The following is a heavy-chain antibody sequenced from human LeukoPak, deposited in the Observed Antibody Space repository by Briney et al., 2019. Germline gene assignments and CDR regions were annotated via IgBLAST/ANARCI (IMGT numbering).Heavy chain of an antibody. CDR2: ISGSGGST. V-gene: IGHV3-23*01. Sequence: GGTLRLSCAASGFTFSSYAMSWVRQAPGKGLEWVSAISGSGGSTFYADSVKGRFTISRDNAKNTLYLQMNSLRAEDTAVYYCAKDLRKVHHNSSCYYGDYWGQRTLVTVSS. D-gene: IGHD3-22*01. CDR1: GFTFSSYA. CDR3: AKDLRKVHHNSSCYYGDY. J-gene: IGHJ4*01.